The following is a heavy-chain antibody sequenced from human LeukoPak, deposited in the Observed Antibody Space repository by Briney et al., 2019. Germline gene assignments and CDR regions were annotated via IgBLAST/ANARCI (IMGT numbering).Heavy chain of an antibody. CDR3: ARYLDYGGSSRVFQH. V-gene: IGHV4-34*01. CDR2: INHGGST. J-gene: IGHJ1*01. Sequence: SQTLSLTCAVYGGSLSAYYWTWIRQPPGKGLEWIGEINHGGSTNYNPSLKSRVTISVDTSKNQFSLKLSSVTAADTAVYYCARYLDYGGSSRVFQHWGQGTLVTVSS. D-gene: IGHD4-23*01. CDR1: GGSLSAYY.